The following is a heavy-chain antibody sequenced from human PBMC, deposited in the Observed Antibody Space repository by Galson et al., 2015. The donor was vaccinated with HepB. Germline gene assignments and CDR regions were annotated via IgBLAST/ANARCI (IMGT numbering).Heavy chain of an antibody. CDR2: IDAAGLST. CDR1: GFTLRSHW. Sequence: SLRLSCAASGFTLRSHWMHWVRQAPGKGLLWVARIDAAGLSTAYADSVKGRFTIARENAKNTLYLQMDDLRPEDTALYFCARDQSSVFDILTASYNWYFDFWGRGTLVTVST. D-gene: IGHD3-9*01. V-gene: IGHV3-74*01. CDR3: ARDQSSVFDILTASYNWYFDF. J-gene: IGHJ2*01.